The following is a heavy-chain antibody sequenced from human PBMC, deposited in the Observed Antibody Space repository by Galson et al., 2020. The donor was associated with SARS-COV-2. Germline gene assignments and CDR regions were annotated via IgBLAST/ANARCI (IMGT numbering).Heavy chain of an antibody. J-gene: IGHJ4*02. CDR3: AKDSTSGSGSYYNDMDY. V-gene: IGHV3-23*01. CDR1: GFTFSSYA. D-gene: IGHD3-10*01. Sequence: GGSLRLSCAASGFTFSSYAMSWVRQAPGKGLEWVSAISGSGGSTYYADSVKGRFTISRDNSKNTLYLQMNSLRAEDTAVYYCAKDSTSGSGSYYNDMDYWGQGTLVTVSS. CDR2: ISGSGGST.